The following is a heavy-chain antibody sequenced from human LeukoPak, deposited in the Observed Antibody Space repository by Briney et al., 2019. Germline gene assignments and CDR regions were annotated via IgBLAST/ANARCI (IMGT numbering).Heavy chain of an antibody. CDR2: IRGKAYGGTT. V-gene: IGHV3-49*04. CDR1: GFTFSSYS. J-gene: IGHJ4*02. D-gene: IGHD2-15*01. Sequence: GGFLRLSCAASGFTFSSYSMNWVRQAPGKGLEWVGFIRGKAYGGTTEYAASVKGRFTISRDDSNSIAYLQMNSLKTEDTAVYYCTRVAGIGYCSGGSCLDYFDYWGQGTLVTVSS. CDR3: TRVAGIGYCSGGSCLDYFDY.